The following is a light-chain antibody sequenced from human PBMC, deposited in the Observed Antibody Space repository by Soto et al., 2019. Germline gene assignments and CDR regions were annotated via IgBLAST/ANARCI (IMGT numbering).Light chain of an antibody. Sequence: IVMTQSPATLSVSPGERATLSCRASQTVNNNLAWYQQRPGQAPRLLIYAASTRATGVPARFRCSGSGTEFTLTISSLQSEDFAVYSCQQYNTWPPPSESVGPGTKVDVK. CDR3: QQYNTWPPPSES. V-gene: IGKV3D-15*01. CDR1: QTVNNN. CDR2: AAS. J-gene: IGKJ3*01.